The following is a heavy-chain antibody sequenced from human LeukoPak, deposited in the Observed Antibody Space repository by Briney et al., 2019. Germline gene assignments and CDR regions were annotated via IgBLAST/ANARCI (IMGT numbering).Heavy chain of an antibody. CDR3: ASPPPGASPGQFDY. D-gene: IGHD1-14*01. Sequence: SVKVSCKASGGTFSSYAISWVRQAPGQGLEWMGGIIPIFGTANYAQKFQGRVTITADESTSTAYMELSSLRSEDTAVYYCASPPPGASPGQFDYWGQGTLVTISS. CDR2: IIPIFGTA. J-gene: IGHJ4*02. V-gene: IGHV1-69*13. CDR1: GGTFSSYA.